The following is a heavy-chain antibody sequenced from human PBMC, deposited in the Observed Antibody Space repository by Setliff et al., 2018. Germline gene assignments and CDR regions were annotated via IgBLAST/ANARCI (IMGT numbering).Heavy chain of an antibody. Sequence: PSETLSLTCTVSGYSISSYYWSWIRQPAGKGLEWIGYIYYSGSTNYNPSLKSRVSISVDTSKNQFSLKLSSVTAADTAVYYCARESRYYYDNLGTLDYWGQGTLVTVSS. CDR1: GYSISSYY. V-gene: IGHV4-59*12. CDR3: ARESRYYYDNLGTLDY. CDR2: IYYSGST. D-gene: IGHD3-22*01. J-gene: IGHJ4*02.